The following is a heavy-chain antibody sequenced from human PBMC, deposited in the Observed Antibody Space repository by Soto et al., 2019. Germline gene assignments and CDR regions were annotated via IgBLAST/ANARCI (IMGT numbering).Heavy chain of an antibody. Sequence: GGSLRLSCAASGFTFSSYAMSWVRQGPGKGLEWVSAISGSGGSTYYAGSVKGRFTISRDNSKNTLYLQMNSLRAEDTAVYYCAKEQKDSSSWSELNYWGQGTLVTVSS. CDR2: ISGSGGST. V-gene: IGHV3-23*01. CDR1: GFTFSSYA. D-gene: IGHD6-13*01. CDR3: AKEQKDSSSWSELNY. J-gene: IGHJ4*02.